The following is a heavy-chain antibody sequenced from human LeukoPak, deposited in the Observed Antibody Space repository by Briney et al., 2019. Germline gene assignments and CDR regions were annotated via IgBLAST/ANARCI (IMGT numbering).Heavy chain of an antibody. V-gene: IGHV3-23*01. D-gene: IGHD5-12*01. CDR2: ISGSGDST. Sequence: GGSLRLSCTASGFTFSNYAMSSVRQAPGKGLEWVSPISGSGDSTYYADSVKGRFTISRDNLKNTLYLQTYSLRAEDTAVYYCAKEDIVARKFDPWGQGTLVTVSS. CDR3: AKEDIVARKFDP. J-gene: IGHJ5*02. CDR1: GFTFSNYA.